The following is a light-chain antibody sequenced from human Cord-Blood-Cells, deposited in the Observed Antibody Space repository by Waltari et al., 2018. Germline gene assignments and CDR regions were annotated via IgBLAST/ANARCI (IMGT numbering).Light chain of an antibody. Sequence: ELTQDPAVSVALGQTVRITCQGDSLRSYYASWYQQKTGQAPVLVIYGKNNRPSGIPDRFSGSSSGNTASLTITGAQAEDEADYYCNSRDSSGNHWVFGGGTKLTVL. CDR2: GKN. J-gene: IGLJ3*02. V-gene: IGLV3-19*01. CDR1: SLRSYY. CDR3: NSRDSSGNHWV.